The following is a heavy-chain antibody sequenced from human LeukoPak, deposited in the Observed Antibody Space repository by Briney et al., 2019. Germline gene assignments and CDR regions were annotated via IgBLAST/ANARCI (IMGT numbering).Heavy chain of an antibody. CDR1: GFTFSSYA. CDR2: ISYDGSNK. J-gene: IGHJ5*02. Sequence: GRSLRLSCAASGFTFSSYAMHWVRQAPGKGLEWVAVISYDGSNKYYADSVKGRFTISRDNSKSTLYLQMNSLRAEDTAVYYCARDRNHYYGSGSYWPRSIFHYNWFDPWGQGTLVTVSS. V-gene: IGHV3-30-3*01. D-gene: IGHD3-10*01. CDR3: ARDRNHYYGSGSYWPRSIFHYNWFDP.